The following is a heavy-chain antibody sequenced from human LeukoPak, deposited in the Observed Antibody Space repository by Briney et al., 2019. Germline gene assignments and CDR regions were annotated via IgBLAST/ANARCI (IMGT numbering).Heavy chain of an antibody. CDR2: VYTSGST. CDR3: ARDSPGALNWFDP. CDR1: GGYISSGSYY. D-gene: IGHD1-26*01. J-gene: IGHJ5*02. V-gene: IGHV4-61*02. Sequence: SQTLSLTCTVSGGYISSGSYYWSWIRQPAGKGLEWIGRVYTSGSTNYNPSLKSRVTISVDTSKNQFSLKLSSVTAADTAVYYCARDSPGALNWFDPWGQGTLVTVSS.